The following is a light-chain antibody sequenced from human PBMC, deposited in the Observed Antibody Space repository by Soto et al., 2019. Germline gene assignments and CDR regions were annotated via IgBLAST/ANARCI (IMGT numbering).Light chain of an antibody. CDR3: SSYTSASTLLYL. CDR2: GVT. Sequence: QSALTQPASVSGSPGQSITISCTGTSSDVGGYNYVSWYQQHPGIAPKLLIYGVTNRPSGVSTRFSGSKSGNTASLTISGLPAEDEADYHCSSYTSASTLLYLFGTGTKLTVL. CDR1: SSDVGGYNY. J-gene: IGLJ1*01. V-gene: IGLV2-14*01.